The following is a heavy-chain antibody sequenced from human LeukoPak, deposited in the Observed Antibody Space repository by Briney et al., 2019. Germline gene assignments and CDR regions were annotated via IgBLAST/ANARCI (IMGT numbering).Heavy chain of an antibody. V-gene: IGHV3-30*03. CDR2: ISYDGNNK. J-gene: IGHJ5*02. CDR3: AAMGSATIKENWFDP. Sequence: HSGGSLRLSCAASGFTFSSYGMHWVRQAPGKGLEWVAVISYDGNNKYYADSVKGRFTTSRDNSKNTLYLQMNSLRAEDTAVYYCAAMGSATIKENWFDPWGQGTLVTVSS. CDR1: GFTFSSYG. D-gene: IGHD5-12*01.